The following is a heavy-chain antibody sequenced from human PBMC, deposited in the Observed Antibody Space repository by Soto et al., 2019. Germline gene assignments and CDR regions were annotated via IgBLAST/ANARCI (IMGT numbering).Heavy chain of an antibody. V-gene: IGHV1-69*02. CDR2: INPILSMS. D-gene: IGHD3-10*01. CDR3: ATSYGSGYRAFDY. CDR1: GDTFAFHS. J-gene: IGHJ4*02. Sequence: QVQLVQSGAEVKRPGFSVKVSCKASGDTFAFHSINWVRQAPGLGLEWMGRINPILSMSNYAQRFQGRVTMTADKCTSTAYMVLSSLRSEDTAIYYCATSYGSGYRAFDYWGQGALVTVSS.